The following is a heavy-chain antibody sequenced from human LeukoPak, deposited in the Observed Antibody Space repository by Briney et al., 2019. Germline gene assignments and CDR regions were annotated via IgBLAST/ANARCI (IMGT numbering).Heavy chain of an antibody. J-gene: IGHJ1*01. CDR3: ARLQVGYCSGGSCYSVYFQH. CDR1: GYSFTSYW. D-gene: IGHD2-15*01. Sequence: GGSLKISCKGSGYSFTSYWIGWVRQMPGKGLEWMGIIYPGDPDTRYSPSFQGQVTISADKSISTAYLQWSSLKASDTAMYYCARLQVGYCSGGSCYSVYFQHWGQGTLVTVSS. CDR2: IYPGDPDT. V-gene: IGHV5-51*01.